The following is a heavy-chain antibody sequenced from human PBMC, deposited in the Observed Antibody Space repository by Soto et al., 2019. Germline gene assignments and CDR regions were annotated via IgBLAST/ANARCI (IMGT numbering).Heavy chain of an antibody. J-gene: IGHJ4*02. CDR2: ISYDGLNK. CDR3: AIESMHLVHLFDY. CDR1: GFTFSSYA. D-gene: IGHD6-13*01. Sequence: PGGSLRLSCAASGFTFSSYAMHWVRQAPGKGLEWVAVISYDGLNKYYADSVKGRFTISRDNSKNTLYLQMSRLKTEDTASYYCAIESMHLVHLFDYWGQGILVTVSS. V-gene: IGHV3-30*02.